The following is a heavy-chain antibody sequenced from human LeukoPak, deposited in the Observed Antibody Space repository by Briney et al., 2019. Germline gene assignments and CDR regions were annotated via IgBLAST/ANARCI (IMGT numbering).Heavy chain of an antibody. CDR3: AKDILVVRGVIPYYMDV. CDR1: GFTFSSYG. Sequence: GRSLRLSCAASGFTFSSYGMHWVRQAPGKGLEWVAVIWYDGSNKYYADSVKGRFTISRDNSKNTLYLQMNSLRAEDTAVYYCAKDILVVRGVIPYYMDVWGKGTTVTVSS. J-gene: IGHJ6*03. CDR2: IWYDGSNK. D-gene: IGHD3-10*01. V-gene: IGHV3-33*06.